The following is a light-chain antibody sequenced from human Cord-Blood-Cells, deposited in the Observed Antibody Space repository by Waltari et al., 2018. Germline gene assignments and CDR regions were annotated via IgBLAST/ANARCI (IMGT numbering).Light chain of an antibody. CDR2: DVS. V-gene: IGLV2-11*01. Sequence: QSALTQPRSVSGSPGHSVTISCPGTSSDVGGSNYVSWYQQHPGKAPILMIYDVSKRPSGVPVRFSGSKSGNTAARTISGLQAEDEADYYCCSYAGSYTVVFGGGTKLTVL. CDR1: SSDVGGSNY. CDR3: CSYAGSYTVV. J-gene: IGLJ2*01.